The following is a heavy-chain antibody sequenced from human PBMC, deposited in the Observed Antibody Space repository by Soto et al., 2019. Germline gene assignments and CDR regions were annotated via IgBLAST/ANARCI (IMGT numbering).Heavy chain of an antibody. CDR2: IIPILGIA. Sequence: SVKVSCKASGGTFSSYTISWVRQAPGQGLEWMGRIIPILGIANYAQKFQGRVTITADKSTSTAYMELSSLRSEDTAVYYCARESCSSTSCYPMDVWGKGTTVTVSS. J-gene: IGHJ6*04. CDR1: GGTFSSYT. CDR3: ARESCSSTSCYPMDV. V-gene: IGHV1-69*04. D-gene: IGHD2-2*01.